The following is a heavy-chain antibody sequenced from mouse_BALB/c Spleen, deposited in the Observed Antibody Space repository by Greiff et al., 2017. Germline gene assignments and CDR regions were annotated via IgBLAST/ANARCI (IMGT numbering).Heavy chain of an antibody. CDR3: ANSGGIRKDYFDY. Sequence: VQLVESGPELVRPGESVKLSCKASGYPFADYAMHWVKQSHAKSLEWIGVISSYYDNTNYNQKFKGKATMTVDKSSSTAYMELARLTSEDSAIYYRANSGGIRKDYFDYWGQGTTLTVAS. V-gene: IGHV1-67*01. J-gene: IGHJ2*01. CDR2: ISSYYDNT. D-gene: IGHD5-2*01. CDR1: GYPFADYA.